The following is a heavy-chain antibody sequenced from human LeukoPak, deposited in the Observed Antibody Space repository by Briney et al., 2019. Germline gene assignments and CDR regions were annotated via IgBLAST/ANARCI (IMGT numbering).Heavy chain of an antibody. CDR2: IYFSET. J-gene: IGHJ3*01. CDR3: ASPSKLVISRGGFDV. CDR1: GGSSSDITYY. D-gene: IGHD3-22*01. Sequence: PSETLSLTCTVSGGSSSDITYYWAWIRQPPGKGLEWIGSIYFSETKYNPSRKSRITISGDTSKNQFSLNLSSVTVADTAVYYCASPSKLVISRGGFDVWGQGTMVTVSA. V-gene: IGHV4-39*01.